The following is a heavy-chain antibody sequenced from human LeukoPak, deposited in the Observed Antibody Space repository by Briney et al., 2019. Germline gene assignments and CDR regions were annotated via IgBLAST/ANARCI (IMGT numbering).Heavy chain of an antibody. Sequence: SETLSLTCTVSGGSISSYYWSWIRQPPGKGLEWIGYIYYSGSTNYNPSLKSRVTISVDTSKNQFSLKLSSVTAADMAVYYCAGYSGYDGDYWGQGTLVTVSS. CDR2: IYYSGST. CDR3: AGYSGYDGDY. V-gene: IGHV4-59*01. CDR1: GGSISSYY. D-gene: IGHD5-12*01. J-gene: IGHJ4*02.